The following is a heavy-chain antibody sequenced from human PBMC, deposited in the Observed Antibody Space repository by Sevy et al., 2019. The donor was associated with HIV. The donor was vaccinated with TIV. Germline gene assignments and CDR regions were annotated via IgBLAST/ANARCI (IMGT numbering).Heavy chain of an antibody. D-gene: IGHD3-16*01. CDR3: ARHGAWRFYFDF. CDR2: IYYNGDT. V-gene: IGHV4-39*01. CDR1: GGSMSSSDYF. Sequence: SETLSLTCTVSGGSMSSSDYFWGWDRQPPGKGLDWIGSIYYNGDTYHSPCLKSRVTVAVDTSKNQFFLTLTSVTAADTAIYCCARHGAWRFYFDFWGQGALVTVSS. J-gene: IGHJ4*02.